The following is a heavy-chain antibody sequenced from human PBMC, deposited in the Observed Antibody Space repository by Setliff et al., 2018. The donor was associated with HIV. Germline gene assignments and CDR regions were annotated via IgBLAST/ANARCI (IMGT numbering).Heavy chain of an antibody. CDR3: ARHRYNWYFDV. D-gene: IGHD1-26*01. CDR1: SGSISSTSSY. V-gene: IGHV4-39*01. CDR2: VYYSRTT. Sequence: SETLSLTCSVSSGSISSTSSYWGWIRQPPGKGLECIVSVYYSRTTYYNPSLKSRVTISVDTSKSQFSLQLNSMTAADTALYYCARHRYNWYFDVWGRGTLVTVSS. J-gene: IGHJ2*01.